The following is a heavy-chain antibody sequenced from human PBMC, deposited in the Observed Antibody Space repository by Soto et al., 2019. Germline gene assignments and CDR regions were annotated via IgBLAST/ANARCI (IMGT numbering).Heavy chain of an antibody. CDR1: GYSFTTYW. Sequence: GESLKISCQGSGYSFTTYWIGWVRQMPGKGLEWMGIIYPGDSDTRYSPSFKGQVTISADTSITTAYLQWSSLKASDTAMYFCARSPSGTLDPYYFDYWGQGTLVTVS. CDR2: IYPGDSDT. D-gene: IGHD1-26*01. V-gene: IGHV5-51*01. J-gene: IGHJ4*02. CDR3: ARSPSGTLDPYYFDY.